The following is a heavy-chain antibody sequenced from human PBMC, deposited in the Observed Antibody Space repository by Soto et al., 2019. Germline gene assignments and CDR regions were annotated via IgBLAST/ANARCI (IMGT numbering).Heavy chain of an antibody. D-gene: IGHD5-18*01. CDR3: ARDRGYSNWFDP. CDR2: IYYSGST. V-gene: IGHV4-39*07. J-gene: IGHJ5*02. Sequence: PSETLSLTCTVSGGSISSSSYYWGWIRQPPGKGLEWIGSIYYSGSTNYNPSLKSRVTISVDTSKNQFSLKLSSVTAADTAVYYCARDRGYSNWFDPWGQGTVVTVSS. CDR1: GGSISSSSYY.